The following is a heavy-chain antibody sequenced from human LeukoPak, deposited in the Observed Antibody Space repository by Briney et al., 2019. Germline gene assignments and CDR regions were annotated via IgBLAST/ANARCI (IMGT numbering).Heavy chain of an antibody. V-gene: IGHV1-18*01. J-gene: IGHJ2*01. CDR2: ISVYNDKS. D-gene: IGHD6-19*01. Sequence: ASVKVSCKASGYTFTNYGLTWVRQAPGQGLEWMRWISVYNDKSNYAQKFRGRVTMTADTSTRTAYLELRSLRSDDTAVYYCARTVAGGGYWYFDLWGRGTLVTVSS. CDR1: GYTFTNYG. CDR3: ARTVAGGGYWYFDL.